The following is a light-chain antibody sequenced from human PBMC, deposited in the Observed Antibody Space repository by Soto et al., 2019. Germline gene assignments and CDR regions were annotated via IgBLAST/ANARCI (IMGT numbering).Light chain of an antibody. Sequence: QPVLTQSSSASASLGSSVKLTCTLSSGHSSYIIAWHQQQPGKAPRYLMKLEGSGSYNKGSGVPDRFSGSSSGADRYLFISNLQSEDEADYYCETWDSNTHVFGTGTKVTVL. CDR1: SGHSSYI. CDR2: LEGSGSY. V-gene: IGLV4-60*03. CDR3: ETWDSNTHV. J-gene: IGLJ1*01.